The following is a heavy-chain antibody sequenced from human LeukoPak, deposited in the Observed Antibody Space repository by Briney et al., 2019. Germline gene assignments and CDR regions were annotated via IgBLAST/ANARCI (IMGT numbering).Heavy chain of an antibody. V-gene: IGHV1-2*02. Sequence: ASVTVSCKASGYTFTGYYMHWVRQAPGQGLEWMGWINPNSGGTNYAQKFQGRVTMTRDTSISTAYMELSRLRSDDTAVYYCARVALTGTTSFDYWGQGTLVTVSS. CDR1: GYTFTGYY. CDR2: INPNSGGT. D-gene: IGHD1-20*01. J-gene: IGHJ4*02. CDR3: ARVALTGTTSFDY.